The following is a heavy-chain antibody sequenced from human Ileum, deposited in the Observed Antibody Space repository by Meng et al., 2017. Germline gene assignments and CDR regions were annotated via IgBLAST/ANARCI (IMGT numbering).Heavy chain of an antibody. J-gene: IGHJ5*02. CDR2: INHSGST. V-gene: IGHV4-34*01. CDR1: GGSFSGYY. CDR3: ARGGPWFDP. Sequence: QAELHEWGAGLLKPSEALSLTCAVYGGSFSGYYGSGIRQPPGKGLEWIGEINHSGSTNYNPSLKSRVTISVDTSKNQFSLKLSSVTAADTAVYYCARGGPWFDPWGQGTLVTVSS.